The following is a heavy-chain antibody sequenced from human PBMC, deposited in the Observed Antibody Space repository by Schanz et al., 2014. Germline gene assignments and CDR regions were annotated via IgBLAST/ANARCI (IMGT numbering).Heavy chain of an antibody. CDR2: INPSGGST. J-gene: IGHJ4*02. V-gene: IGHV1-46*02. Sequence: QVLQVQSGSELKKPGTSVKVSCKASGYTFNNYTYVMIWVRQAPGQGLEWMGMINPSGGSTTYAQKFQGRLTMTTDTSTSTAYMELRSLRSDDTAVYYCARSGSSNWYFFDYWGQGTLXTVSS. D-gene: IGHD6-13*01. CDR3: ARSGSSNWYFFDY. CDR1: GYTFNNYT.